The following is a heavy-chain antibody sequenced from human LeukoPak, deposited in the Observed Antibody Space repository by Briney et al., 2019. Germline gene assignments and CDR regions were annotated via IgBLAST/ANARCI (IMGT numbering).Heavy chain of an antibody. V-gene: IGHV4-39*07. CDR3: ASRTVYFDY. CDR1: AVSISSSSYY. D-gene: IGHD1-1*01. Sequence: SETLSLTCTVFAVSISSSSYYWGWVRQPPGKGLEWIGSIFYGGSTYYNPSLKSRVTISIDTAKNQFSLNLTSVTAADTAVYYCASRTVYFDYWGQGTLVTVSS. J-gene: IGHJ4*02. CDR2: IFYGGST.